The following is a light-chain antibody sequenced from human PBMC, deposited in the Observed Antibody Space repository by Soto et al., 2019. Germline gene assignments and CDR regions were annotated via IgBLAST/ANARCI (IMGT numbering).Light chain of an antibody. J-gene: IGKJ2*01. CDR3: QQFYYYPHT. CDR1: QTVSSS. Sequence: EIVLTQSPGTLSLSPGERATLSCRASQTVSSSLAWYQQKPGQAPRLLISGASTRAADIPDRFSGSGSGTDFTLTINRLEPEDFAVYYCQQFYYYPHTFGQGTKLEVK. V-gene: IGKV3-20*01. CDR2: GAS.